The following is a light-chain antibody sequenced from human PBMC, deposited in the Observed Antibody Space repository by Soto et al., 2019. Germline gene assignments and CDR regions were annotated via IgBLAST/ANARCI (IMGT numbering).Light chain of an antibody. CDR3: SSYAGSSNV. V-gene: IGLV2-8*01. J-gene: IGLJ1*01. CDR2: EVN. CDR1: SSDVGGYNY. Sequence: QSALTQPPSASGSPGQSVAISCTGTSSDVGGYNYVSWYQQHPGKAPKLMIYEVNKRPSGVPDRFSGSKSGNTASLTVSGLPDEDEDDYYCSSYAGSSNVFGTGTKVTV.